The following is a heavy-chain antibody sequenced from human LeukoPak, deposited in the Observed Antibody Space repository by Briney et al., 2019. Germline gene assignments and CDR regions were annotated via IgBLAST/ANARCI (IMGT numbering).Heavy chain of an antibody. CDR3: ATDPIAVAPTGAEYFQH. CDR1: GYTFTSYG. V-gene: IGHV1-18*01. Sequence: ASVKVSCKASGYTFTSYGISWVRQAPGQGLEWMGWINTYNGNINYAQKLQGRVTMTTDTSTNTAYMELRSLRSDDTAVYHCATDPIAVAPTGAEYFQHWGQGTLVTVSS. CDR2: INTYNGNI. J-gene: IGHJ1*01. D-gene: IGHD6-19*01.